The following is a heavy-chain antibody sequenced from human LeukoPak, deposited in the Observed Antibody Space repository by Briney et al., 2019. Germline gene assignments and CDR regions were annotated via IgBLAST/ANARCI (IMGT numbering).Heavy chain of an antibody. CDR2: INQDAGT. V-gene: IGHV4-34*01. J-gene: IGHJ5*02. CDR3: ARGRTRLSWLDP. CDR1: GGAIRGYY. D-gene: IGHD6-6*01. Sequence: SETLSLTCAVSGGAIRGYYWSWVRQSPGKGLEWIGDINQDAGTDYNPSLKSRVTISIDSSTNRISLNVPAATAADTAMYYCARGRTRLSWLDPWGQGTLVTVSS.